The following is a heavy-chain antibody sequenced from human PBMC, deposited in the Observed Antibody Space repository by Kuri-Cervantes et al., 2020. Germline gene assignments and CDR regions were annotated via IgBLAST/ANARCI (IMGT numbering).Heavy chain of an antibody. J-gene: IGHJ6*02. D-gene: IGHD3-22*01. V-gene: IGHV3-48*03. CDR3: ARNQNYYHSGSYYYHYGVDV. Sequence: LSLTCAASGFTFSSYEMNWVRQAPGKGLEWVSYISSSGSTIYYADSVKGRFTISRDNAKNSLYLQMNSLRAEDTAVFYCARNQNYYHSGSYYYHYGVDVWGQGTTVTVSS. CDR2: ISSSGSTI. CDR1: GFTFSSYE.